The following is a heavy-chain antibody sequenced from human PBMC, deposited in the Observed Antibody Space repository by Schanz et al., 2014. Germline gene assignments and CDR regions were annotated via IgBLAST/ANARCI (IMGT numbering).Heavy chain of an antibody. V-gene: IGHV3-33*08. CDR3: ARIGGSVFDY. CDR2: IWSDGTNE. D-gene: IGHD3-10*01. J-gene: IGHJ4*02. CDR1: GFTFSTYA. Sequence: VQLLESGGGLVQPGGSLRLSCAASGFTFSTYAMAWVRQAPGKGLEWVAVIWSDGTNEYYADSVKGRFTISRDNAKNTLYLQMNTLRAEDTAVYYCARIGGSVFDYWAQGTLVTVSS.